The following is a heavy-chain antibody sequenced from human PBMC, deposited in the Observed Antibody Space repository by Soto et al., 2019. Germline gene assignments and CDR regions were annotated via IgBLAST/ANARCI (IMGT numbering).Heavy chain of an antibody. Sequence: QVQLVESGGGVVQPGRSLRLSCVASGFTFSSYAMHWVRQAPGKGLEWVAVISYDGSNKYYADSVKGRFTISRDNSKNALYLQMNSLRAEDTAVYYWERELKDYYGSVLRRYYFHYWGQG. CDR3: ERELKDYYGSVLRRYYFHY. CDR2: ISYDGSNK. V-gene: IGHV3-30-3*01. CDR1: GFTFSSYA. J-gene: IGHJ4*02. D-gene: IGHD3-10*01.